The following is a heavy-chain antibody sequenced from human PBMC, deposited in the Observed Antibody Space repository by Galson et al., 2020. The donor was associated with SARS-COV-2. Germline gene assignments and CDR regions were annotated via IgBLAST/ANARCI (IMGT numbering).Heavy chain of an antibody. D-gene: IGHD5-18*01. CDR3: AKYDTANGMDV. CDR1: GFTFSSYA. CDR2: FSGSGGST. J-gene: IGHJ6*02. Sequence: GESLKISCAASGFTFSSYAMSWVRQAPGKGLEWVSAFSGSGGSTYYADSVKGRFTISRDNSKNTLYLQMNSLRAEDTAVYYCAKYDTANGMDVWGQGTTVTVSS. V-gene: IGHV3-23*01.